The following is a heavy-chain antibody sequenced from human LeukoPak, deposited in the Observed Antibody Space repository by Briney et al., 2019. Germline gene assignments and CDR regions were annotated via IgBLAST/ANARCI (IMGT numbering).Heavy chain of an antibody. CDR2: IRYDGSNK. Sequence: GGSLRLSCAASGFTFSSYSMHWVRQAPGKGLEWVAFIRYDGSNKYYADSVKGRFTISRDNSKNTLYLQMNSLRAEDTAVYYCAKGGRGYSYGSDYWGQGTLVTVSS. CDR3: AKGGRGYSYGSDY. V-gene: IGHV3-30*02. D-gene: IGHD5-18*01. CDR1: GFTFSSYS. J-gene: IGHJ4*02.